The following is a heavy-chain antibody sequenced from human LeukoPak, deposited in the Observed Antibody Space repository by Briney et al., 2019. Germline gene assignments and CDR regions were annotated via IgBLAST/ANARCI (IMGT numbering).Heavy chain of an antibody. V-gene: IGHV3-23*01. Sequence: GGSLRLSCAASGFTFSSYAMSWVRQAPGKGLEWVSAISGSGGSIYYADSVKGRFTISRDNSKNTVYLQMNSLRAEDTAVYYCATAVVVGALDYWGQGTLVTVSS. CDR2: ISGSGGSI. CDR3: ATAVVVGALDY. D-gene: IGHD1-26*01. J-gene: IGHJ4*02. CDR1: GFTFSSYA.